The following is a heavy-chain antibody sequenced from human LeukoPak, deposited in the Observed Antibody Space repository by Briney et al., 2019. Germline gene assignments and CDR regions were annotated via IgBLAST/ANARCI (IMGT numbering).Heavy chain of an antibody. D-gene: IGHD3-16*01. CDR3: ARDVGDNEGAMPGQVDY. CDR2: ITDYNGNT. J-gene: IGHJ4*02. V-gene: IGHV1-18*01. Sequence: GASVKVSCKASGYTFSSHGISWVRQAPGQGLEWMGWITDYNGNTNYAQKFQGRVTMTTDTSTRTAYMELSRLRSDDTAVYYCARDVGDNEGAMPGQVDYWGQGTLVTVSS. CDR1: GYTFSSHG.